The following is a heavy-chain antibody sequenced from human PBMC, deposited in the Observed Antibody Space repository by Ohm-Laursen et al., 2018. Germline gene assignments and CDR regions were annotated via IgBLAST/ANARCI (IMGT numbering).Heavy chain of an antibody. CDR1: GYSFTSYW. J-gene: IGHJ4*02. Sequence: GESLKISCKGSGYSFTSYWIGWVRQMPGKGLEWMGIIYPGDSDTRYSPSFQGQVTISADKSISTAYLQWSSLKASDTAMYYCASAHQYCSATTCNGGSDFWGQGTLVTVSS. D-gene: IGHD2-15*01. V-gene: IGHV5-51*01. CDR3: ASAHQYCSATTCNGGSDF. CDR2: IYPGDSDT.